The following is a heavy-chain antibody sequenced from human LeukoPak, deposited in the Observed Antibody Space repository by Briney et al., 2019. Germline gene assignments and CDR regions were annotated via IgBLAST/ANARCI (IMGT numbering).Heavy chain of an antibody. D-gene: IGHD6-19*01. J-gene: IGHJ4*02. CDR1: GYTFTDFY. CDR3: AGPSEYSSGWGFDY. Sequence: ASVKVSCKASGYTFTDFYMHWVRRAPGQRLEWMGWITAGNGNTKYSQKFQGRVTITRDTSASTAYMELSSLRSEDTAVYYCAGPSEYSSGWGFDYWGQGTLVTVSS. V-gene: IGHV1-3*01. CDR2: ITAGNGNT.